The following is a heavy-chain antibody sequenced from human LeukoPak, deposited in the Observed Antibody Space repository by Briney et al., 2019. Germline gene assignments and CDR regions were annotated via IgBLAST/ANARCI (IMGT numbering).Heavy chain of an antibody. J-gene: IGHJ4*02. Sequence: PGASVKVSCKASGYTFTNNDIHWVRQATGQGLEWMGWMHPNSDDTGYAQKFQGRVTMTRNTSISTAYMELSSLRPEDTAVYYCARHFGTGDNFDYWGQGTLLIVSS. CDR3: ARHFGTGDNFDY. CDR2: MHPNSDDT. CDR1: GYTFTNND. V-gene: IGHV1-8*01. D-gene: IGHD1-1*01.